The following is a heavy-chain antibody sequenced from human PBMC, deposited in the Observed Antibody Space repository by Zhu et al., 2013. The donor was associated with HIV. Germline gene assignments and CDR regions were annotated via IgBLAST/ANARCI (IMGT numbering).Heavy chain of an antibody. D-gene: IGHD3-10*01. V-gene: IGHV1-18*01. Sequence: QVQLVQSGAEMENPGASVKVTCKASGYTFTSYGISWVRQAPGQGLEWLGWIRVDNGHTKYAQKLQGRVTLTTDTSTDTAYMELRRLRSDDTAVYYCARDKGMGYYYGSGSSDLYYHGMDVWGQGTTVTVSS. CDR1: GYTFTSYG. CDR3: ARDKGMGYYYGSGSSDLYYHGMDV. CDR2: IRVDNGHT. J-gene: IGHJ6*02.